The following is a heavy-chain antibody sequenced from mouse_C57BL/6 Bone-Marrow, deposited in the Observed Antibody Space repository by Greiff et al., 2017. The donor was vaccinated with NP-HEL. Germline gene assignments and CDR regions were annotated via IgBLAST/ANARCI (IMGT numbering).Heavy chain of an antibody. D-gene: IGHD3-2*02. J-gene: IGHJ4*01. Sequence: EVNLVESEGGLVQPGSSMKLSCTASGFTFSDYYMAWVRQVPEKGLEWVANINYDGSSTYYLDSLKSRFIISRDNAKNILYLQMSSLKSEDTATYYCARDRGSGLYYYAMDYWGQGTSVTVSS. V-gene: IGHV5-16*01. CDR3: ARDRGSGLYYYAMDY. CDR1: GFTFSDYY. CDR2: INYDGSST.